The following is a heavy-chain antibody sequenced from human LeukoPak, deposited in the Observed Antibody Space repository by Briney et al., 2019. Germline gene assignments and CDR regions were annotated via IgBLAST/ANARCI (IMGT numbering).Heavy chain of an antibody. V-gene: IGHV3-48*01. Sequence: GGSLRLSCAASGFTFGSYAFNWVRQAPGRGLEWLSYISSSSNIIHYGDSLEGRLTISRDIAKKSVYLQRNSLRVEDTAVYYCARGRYYSSGSGDSFDIWGQGTLVTVSP. CDR1: GFTFGSYA. CDR2: ISSSSNII. D-gene: IGHD3-10*01. CDR3: ARGRYYSSGSGDSFDI. J-gene: IGHJ3*02.